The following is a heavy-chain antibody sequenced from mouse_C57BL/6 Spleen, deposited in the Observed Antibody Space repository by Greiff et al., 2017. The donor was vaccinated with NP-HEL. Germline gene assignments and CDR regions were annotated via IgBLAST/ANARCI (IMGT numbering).Heavy chain of an antibody. D-gene: IGHD1-1*01. J-gene: IGHJ1*03. Sequence: QVQLQQSGAELVKPGASVKMSCKASGYTFTSYWITWVKQRPGQGLEWIGDIYPGSGSTNYNEKFKSKATLTVDTSSSTAYMQLSSLTSADSAVYYCASLYYGSSYRWYFDVWGTGTTVTVSS. CDR3: ASLYYGSSYRWYFDV. CDR2: IYPGSGST. V-gene: IGHV1-55*01. CDR1: GYTFTSYW.